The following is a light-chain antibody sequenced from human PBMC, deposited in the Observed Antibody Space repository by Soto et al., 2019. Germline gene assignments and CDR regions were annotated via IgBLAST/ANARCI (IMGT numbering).Light chain of an antibody. J-gene: IGLJ3*02. CDR3: AAWDDSLSGPV. CDR1: SSNIGSNT. CDR2: SNN. V-gene: IGLV1-44*01. Sequence: QSVLTQPPSASGTPGQRVTISCSGSSSNIGSNTVNWYQQLPGTAPKLLIYSNNQRPSGVPDRFSGSKSGTSASLAISGLPSEDEAAYYSAAWDDSLSGPVFGGGTKLTVL.